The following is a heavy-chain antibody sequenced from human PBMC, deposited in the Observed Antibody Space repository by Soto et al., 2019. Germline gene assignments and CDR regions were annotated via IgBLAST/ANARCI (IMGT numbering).Heavy chain of an antibody. CDR2: IYPGDSDT. J-gene: IGHJ6*02. V-gene: IGHV5-51*01. Sequence: GESLKISCKGSGYSFTSYWIGWVRQMPGKGLEWMGTIYPGDSDTRYSPSFQGQVTISADKSISTAYLQWSSLKASDTAMYYCARGYCSSTSCPPGDYYYGMDVWGQGTTVTVSS. D-gene: IGHD2-2*01. CDR1: GYSFTSYW. CDR3: ARGYCSSTSCPPGDYYYGMDV.